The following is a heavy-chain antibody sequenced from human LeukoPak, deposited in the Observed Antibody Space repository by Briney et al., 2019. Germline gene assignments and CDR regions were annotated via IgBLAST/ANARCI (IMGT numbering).Heavy chain of an antibody. J-gene: IGHJ6*03. CDR1: GYTFTSYD. CDR2: MNPNSGNT. D-gene: IGHD3-10*01. Sequence: ASVKVSCKASGYTFTSYDINWVRQATGQGLEWMGWMNPNSGNTGYAQKFQGRVTMTRNTSISTAYMELNSLRSEDTAVYYCARGLGGESYYYYYYMDVWGKGTTVTVSS. V-gene: IGHV1-8*01. CDR3: ARGLGGESYYYYYYMDV.